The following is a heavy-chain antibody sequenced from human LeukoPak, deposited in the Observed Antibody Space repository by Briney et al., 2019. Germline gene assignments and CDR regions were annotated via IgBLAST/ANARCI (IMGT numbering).Heavy chain of an antibody. J-gene: IGHJ6*02. Sequence: PGGSLRLSCAASGFTVSSNYMSWVRQAPGKGLEWVSVIYSGGSTYYADSVKGRFTISRHNSKNTLYLQMSSLRAEDTPVYYCASEGGVVIMDMAVWGQGTTVTVSS. CDR2: IYSGGST. CDR3: ASEGGVVIMDMAV. CDR1: GFTVSSNY. D-gene: IGHD3-3*01. V-gene: IGHV3-66*02.